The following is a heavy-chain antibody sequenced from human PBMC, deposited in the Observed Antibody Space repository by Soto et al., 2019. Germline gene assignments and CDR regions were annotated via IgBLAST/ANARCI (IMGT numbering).Heavy chain of an antibody. CDR2: INGDGSTT. D-gene: IGHD6-19*01. CDR1: GFTFSNYW. Sequence: EVQLMESGGGLVQPGGSLRLSCAASGFTFSNYWMHWVRHTPGKGLVWVSRINGDGSTTNYADSVKGRLTISRDNAKNTLDLQMNSLRDEDTAVYYCARGLSGRYGFDYWGQGTLVTVSS. CDR3: ARGLSGRYGFDY. V-gene: IGHV3-74*01. J-gene: IGHJ4*02.